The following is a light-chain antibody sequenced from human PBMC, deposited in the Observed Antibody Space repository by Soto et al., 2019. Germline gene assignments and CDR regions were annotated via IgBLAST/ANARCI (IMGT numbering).Light chain of an antibody. V-gene: IGLV1-44*01. CDR1: SSNIGSNT. J-gene: IGLJ1*01. CDR3: AAWDDSLNAYV. Sequence: QSVLTQPPSASGTPGQRVTISCSGSSSNIGSNTVNWYQQLPGTAPKLLIYSNNERPSGVPDRFSGSKSGTSASLAISGLQSEDGADFYCAAWDDSLNAYVIGTGTKLTVL. CDR2: SNN.